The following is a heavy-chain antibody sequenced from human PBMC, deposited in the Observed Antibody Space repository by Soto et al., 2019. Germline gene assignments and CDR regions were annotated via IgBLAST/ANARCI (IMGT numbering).Heavy chain of an antibody. D-gene: IGHD3-22*01. CDR1: GFTFSSYS. V-gene: IGHV3-21*01. J-gene: IGHJ4*02. CDR3: ARDEYYYDSSGYRLFDY. Sequence: GRSLRLSCAASGFTFSSYSMNWVRQAPGKGLEWVSSISSSSSYIYYADSVKGRFTISRDNAKNSLYLQMNSLRAEDTAVYYRARDEYYYDSSGYRLFDYWGQGTLVTVSS. CDR2: ISSSSSYI.